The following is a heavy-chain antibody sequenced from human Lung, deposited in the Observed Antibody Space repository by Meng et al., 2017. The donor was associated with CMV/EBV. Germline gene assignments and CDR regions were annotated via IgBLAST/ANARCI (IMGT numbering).Heavy chain of an antibody. J-gene: IGHJ4*02. Sequence: SXAASGFTFSSYAMHWVRQAPGKGLEWVAVISYDGSNKYYADSVKGRFTISRDNSKNTLYLQMNSLRAEDTAVYYCARDRGSLWFGEFDYWGQGXLVTVSS. CDR1: GFTFSSYA. D-gene: IGHD3-10*01. V-gene: IGHV3-30*04. CDR2: ISYDGSNK. CDR3: ARDRGSLWFGEFDY.